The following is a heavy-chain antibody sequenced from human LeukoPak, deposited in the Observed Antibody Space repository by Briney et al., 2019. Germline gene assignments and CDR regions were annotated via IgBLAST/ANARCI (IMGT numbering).Heavy chain of an antibody. V-gene: IGHV4-39*01. CDR3: ARLSGYSYGLFDY. J-gene: IGHJ4*02. CDR1: GGSISSSSYY. D-gene: IGHD5-18*01. Sequence: PSETLSLTCTVSGGSISSSSYYWGWIRQPPGKGLEWIGSIYYSGSTYYNPSLKSRVTISVDTSKNQFSLKLSSVTAADTAVYYCARLSGYSYGLFDYWGQGTPVTVSS. CDR2: IYYSGST.